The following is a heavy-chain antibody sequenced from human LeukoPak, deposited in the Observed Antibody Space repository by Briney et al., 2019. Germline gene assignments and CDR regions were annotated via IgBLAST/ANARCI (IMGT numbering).Heavy chain of an antibody. V-gene: IGHV4-38-2*02. CDR2: LHYSGPT. CDR3: ARDWDGGYDFNTFDV. D-gene: IGHD5-12*01. J-gene: IGHJ3*01. Sequence: SETLSLTCTVSGDSLSSRSYWVWIRQPPGGGLEFIGTLHYSGPTYYNPSLWSRVAISEDRSKNQFSLSLSSVTSADTAVYYCARDWDGGYDFNTFDVWGQGTMVTVSS. CDR1: GDSLSSRSY.